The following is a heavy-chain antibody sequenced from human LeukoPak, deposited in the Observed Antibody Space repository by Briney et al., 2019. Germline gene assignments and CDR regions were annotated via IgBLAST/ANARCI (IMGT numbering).Heavy chain of an antibody. CDR1: GFTFSSYG. CDR3: AKEKILDWYAFDI. Sequence: RSLRLSCAASGFTFSSYGMHWVRQAPGKGLEWVAVISYDGSNKYYADSVKGRFTISRDNSKNTLYLQMNSLRAEDTAVYYCAKEKILDWYAFDIWGQGTIVTVSS. V-gene: IGHV3-30*18. J-gene: IGHJ3*02. D-gene: IGHD3/OR15-3a*01. CDR2: ISYDGSNK.